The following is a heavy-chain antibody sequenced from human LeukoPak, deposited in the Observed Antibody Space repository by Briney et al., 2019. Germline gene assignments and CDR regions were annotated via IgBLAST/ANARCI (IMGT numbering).Heavy chain of an antibody. CDR2: ISGSGGST. CDR1: GFTFSSYA. D-gene: IGHD6-19*01. J-gene: IGHJ4*02. Sequence: GGSLRLFCAASGFTFSSYAMSWVRQAPGKGLEWVSAISGSGGSTYYADSVKGRFTISRDNSKNTLYLQMNSLRAEDTAVYYCAKDRTSSGWSYYFDYWGQGTLVTVSS. V-gene: IGHV3-23*01. CDR3: AKDRTSSGWSYYFDY.